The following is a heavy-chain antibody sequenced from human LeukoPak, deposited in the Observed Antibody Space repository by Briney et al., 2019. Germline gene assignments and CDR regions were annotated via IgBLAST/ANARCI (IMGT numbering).Heavy chain of an antibody. CDR1: GGSFSGYY. CDR3: ARNGVYYDSSGYYYNY. CDR2: INHSGNT. V-gene: IGHV4-34*01. J-gene: IGHJ4*02. D-gene: IGHD3-22*01. Sequence: SETLSLTCAVYGGSFSGYYWSWIRQPPGKGLEWIGEINHSGNTNYNPSLKSRVTISVDTSKNQFSLKLSSVTAADTAVYYCARNGVYYDSSGYYYNYWGQGTLVTVSS.